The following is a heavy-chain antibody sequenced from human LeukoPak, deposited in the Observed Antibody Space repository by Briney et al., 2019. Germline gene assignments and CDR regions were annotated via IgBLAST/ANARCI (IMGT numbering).Heavy chain of an antibody. CDR2: IYYSGGT. V-gene: IGHV4-59*01. J-gene: IGHJ3*02. D-gene: IGHD4-23*01. CDR1: GGSISYYY. CDR3: ARITYGDNHFDI. Sequence: SETLSLTCTVSGGSISYYYWSWIRQPPGKGLEWIGYIYYSGGTNYNPSLKSRVTISVDTSKNQFSLKLNSVTAADTAVYYCARITYGDNHFDIWGQGTMVTVSS.